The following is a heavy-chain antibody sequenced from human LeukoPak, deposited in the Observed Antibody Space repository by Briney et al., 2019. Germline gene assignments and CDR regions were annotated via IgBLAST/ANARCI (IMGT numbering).Heavy chain of an antibody. CDR2: INHSGST. CDR1: GGSFSGYY. V-gene: IGHV4-34*01. J-gene: IGHJ5*02. CDR3: ARGRGTIVGVVTSNWFDP. D-gene: IGHD3-3*01. Sequence: PSETLSLTCAVYGGSFSGYYWSWIRQPPGKGLEWIGEINHSGSTNYNPPLKSRVTISVDTSKNQFSLKLSSVTAADTAVYYCARGRGTIVGVVTSNWFDPWGQGTLVTVSS.